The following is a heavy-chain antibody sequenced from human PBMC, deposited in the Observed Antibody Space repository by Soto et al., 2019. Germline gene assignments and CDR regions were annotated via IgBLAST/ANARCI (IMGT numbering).Heavy chain of an antibody. J-gene: IGHJ6*02. V-gene: IGHV4-59*01. CDR2: VYYSGST. CDR3: ARGTTYHYYGMDV. Sequence: QVQLQESGPGLVKPSETLSLTRTVSGGSISSYYWSWIRQPPGKGLEWIGYVYYSGSTNYNPSLKSRVTISVDTSKNQFSLKLSSVTAADTAVYYCARGTTYHYYGMDVWGQGTTVTVSS. CDR1: GGSISSYY.